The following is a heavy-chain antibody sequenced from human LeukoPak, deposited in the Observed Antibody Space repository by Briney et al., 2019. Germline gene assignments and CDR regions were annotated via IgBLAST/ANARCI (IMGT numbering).Heavy chain of an antibody. Sequence: GGSLRLSCAVSGSTSSRNFMSWVRQTPEKGLEWVANIDQDGSEKNYVDSVKGRFTVSRDNAKNSLFLQMNSLRAEDTAIYYCASGAGWESGYWGQGTLVTVSS. CDR2: IDQDGSEK. V-gene: IGHV3-7*01. J-gene: IGHJ4*02. CDR1: GSTSSRNF. D-gene: IGHD1-26*01. CDR3: ASGAGWESGY.